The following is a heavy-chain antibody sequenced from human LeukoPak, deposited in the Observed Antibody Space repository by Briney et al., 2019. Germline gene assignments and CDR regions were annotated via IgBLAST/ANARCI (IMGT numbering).Heavy chain of an antibody. J-gene: IGHJ4*02. Sequence: GGSLRLSCAASGFTLSSYWMHWARQAPGKGLVWVSRINGDGRTTDYADSVKGRFTISRDNAKNTLYLQMNSLRAEDTAMYYCARQTAAALDFWGQGTLVTVSS. CDR2: INGDGRTT. CDR1: GFTLSSYW. D-gene: IGHD6-13*01. CDR3: ARQTAAALDF. V-gene: IGHV3-74*01.